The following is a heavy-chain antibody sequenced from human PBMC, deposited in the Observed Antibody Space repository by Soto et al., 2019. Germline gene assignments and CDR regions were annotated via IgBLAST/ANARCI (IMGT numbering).Heavy chain of an antibody. CDR2: IIPIFGTA. J-gene: IGHJ4*02. CDR3: ARAHWNYYDSTWRAYFDY. D-gene: IGHD3-22*01. V-gene: IGHV1-69*13. Sequence: ASVKVSCKASGGTFSSYAISWVRQAPGQGLEWMGGIIPIFGTANYAQKFQGRVTITADESTSTAYMELSSLRSEDTAVYYCARAHWNYYDSTWRAYFDYWGQGTLVTVSS. CDR1: GGTFSSYA.